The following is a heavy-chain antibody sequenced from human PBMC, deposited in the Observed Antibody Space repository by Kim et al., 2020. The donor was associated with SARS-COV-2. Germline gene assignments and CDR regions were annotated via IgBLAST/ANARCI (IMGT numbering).Heavy chain of an antibody. D-gene: IGHD2-2*01. V-gene: IGHV3-33*01. J-gene: IGHJ5*02. CDR3: ARVAQSYCSSTSCTGGPWFDP. Sequence: GGSLRLSCAASGFTFSSYGMHWVRQAPGKGLEWVAVIWYDGSNKYYADSVKGRFTISRDNSKNTLYLQMNSLRAEDTAVYYCARVAQSYCSSTSCTGGPWFDPWGQGTLVTVSS. CDR2: IWYDGSNK. CDR1: GFTFSSYG.